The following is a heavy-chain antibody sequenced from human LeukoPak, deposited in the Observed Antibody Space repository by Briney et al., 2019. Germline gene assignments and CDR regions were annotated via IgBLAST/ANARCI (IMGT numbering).Heavy chain of an antibody. J-gene: IGHJ4*02. V-gene: IGHV3-74*01. Sequence: GGSLRLSCTASGFTFSSYWMHWVRQAPGKGLVWVSRINSDGGSTRYAVSVKGRFTISRDNAKNTLYLQMNSLRAEDTAVYYCARRIQGMAPYYFDYWGQGTLVTVSS. D-gene: IGHD5-24*01. CDR2: INSDGGST. CDR3: ARRIQGMAPYYFDY. CDR1: GFTFSSYW.